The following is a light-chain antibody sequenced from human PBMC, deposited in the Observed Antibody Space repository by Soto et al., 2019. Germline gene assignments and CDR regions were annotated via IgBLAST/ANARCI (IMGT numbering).Light chain of an antibody. CDR3: QQLNSYPVT. J-gene: IGKJ5*01. V-gene: IGKV1-9*01. CDR2: SAS. CDR1: QGISSD. Sequence: IQLTQSPSSLSASVGDRVTITCRASQGISSDLAWYQQKPGKAPKLLIYSASTLQNGVPSRFSGSGSGTDFTLTISGLQTEDFAAYDGQQLNSYPVTFGQVTRLEIK.